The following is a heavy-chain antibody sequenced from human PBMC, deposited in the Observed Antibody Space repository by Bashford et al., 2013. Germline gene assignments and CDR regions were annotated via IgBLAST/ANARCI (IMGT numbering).Heavy chain of an antibody. Sequence: ASVKVSCKASGYTLTSQFMHWVRQAPGQGLEWMGWINPNSGGTNYAQKFQGWVTMTRDTSISTAYMELSRLRSDDTAVYYCARAVGDTAMVANWFDPWGQGTLVTVSS. D-gene: IGHD5-18*01. CDR1: GYTLTSQF. J-gene: IGHJ5*02. CDR2: INPNSGGT. CDR3: ARAVGDTAMVANWFDP. V-gene: IGHV1-2*04.